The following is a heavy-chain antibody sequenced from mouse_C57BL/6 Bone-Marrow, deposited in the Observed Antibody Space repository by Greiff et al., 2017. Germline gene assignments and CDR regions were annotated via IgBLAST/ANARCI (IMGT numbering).Heavy chain of an antibody. Sequence: VQLQQPGAELVKPGASVKLSCKASVYTFTSYWMHWVKQRPVQGLEWIGMIHPNSLITNYNENFKSKATLTVDKSSSTAYMQLSSLTSEDSAVYYCARRGSNLYYFDYWGQGTTLTVSS. D-gene: IGHD1-1*01. V-gene: IGHV1-64*01. J-gene: IGHJ2*01. CDR1: VYTFTSYW. CDR3: ARRGSNLYYFDY. CDR2: IHPNSLIT.